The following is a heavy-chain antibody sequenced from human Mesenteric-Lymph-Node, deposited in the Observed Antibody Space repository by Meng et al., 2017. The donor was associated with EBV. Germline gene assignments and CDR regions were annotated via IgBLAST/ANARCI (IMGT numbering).Heavy chain of an antibody. J-gene: IGHJ5*02. V-gene: IGHV4-61*01. CDR2: IYFTGST. CDR1: GGAVSSGNTY. D-gene: IGHD4-11*01. Sequence: GLGLVKPSDALSHTCNVAGGAVSSGNTYWSWIRQSPGRGLEWIGNIYFTGSTFYNPALKSRVTISGDTSKNQFSLKLTSVTAADTAVYYCAREGTTVTRWFDPWGPGTLVTVSS. CDR3: AREGTTVTRWFDP.